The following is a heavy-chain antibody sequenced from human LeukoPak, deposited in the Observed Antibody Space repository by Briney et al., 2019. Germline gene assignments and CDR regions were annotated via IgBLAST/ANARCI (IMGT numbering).Heavy chain of an antibody. CDR2: INPNSGGT. CDR1: GYTFTGYY. D-gene: IGHD4-17*01. V-gene: IGHV1-2*02. J-gene: IGHJ4*02. Sequence: ASVKVSCKASGYTFTGYYMHWVRQAPGQGLEWMGWINPNSGGTNYAQKFQGRVTMTRGTSISTAYMELSRLRSDDTAVYYCARGPLMTTVTTFTYWGQGTLVTVSS. CDR3: ARGPLMTTVTTFTY.